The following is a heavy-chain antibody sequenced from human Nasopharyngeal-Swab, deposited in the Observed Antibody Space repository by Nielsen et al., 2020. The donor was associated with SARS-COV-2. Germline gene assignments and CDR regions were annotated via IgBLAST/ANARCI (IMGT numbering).Heavy chain of an antibody. D-gene: IGHD1-26*01. J-gene: IGHJ4*02. CDR1: GFIFSDSA. CDR2: ISYDGSNK. CDR3: ARGRGGSYFSYFEY. V-gene: IGHV3-30-3*01. Sequence: GESLKISCAASGFIFSDSAIHWVRQAPGRGLEWVAVISYDGSNKYYADSVKGRFTISRDNSKNTLYLQMNSLRGEDTAVYYCARGRGGSYFSYFEYWGQGTLVTVSS.